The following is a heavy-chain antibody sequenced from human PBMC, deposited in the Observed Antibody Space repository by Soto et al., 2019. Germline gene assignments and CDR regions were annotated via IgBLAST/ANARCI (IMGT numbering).Heavy chain of an antibody. J-gene: IGHJ4*02. D-gene: IGHD1-26*01. Sequence: SETLSLTCSVSGASTVSHYHWTWIRQPPGKGLEWMGYIFNSGTTFYNPSLTSRLSISMDTSGNHFSLELRSVTAADKAVYYCALALGPTTGLDYWGQGTLVTVSS. CDR1: GASTVSHYH. V-gene: IGHV4-31*02. CDR2: IFNSGTT. CDR3: ALALGPTTGLDY.